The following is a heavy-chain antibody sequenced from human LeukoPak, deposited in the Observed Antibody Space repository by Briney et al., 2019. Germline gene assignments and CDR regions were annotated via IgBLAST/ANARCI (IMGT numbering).Heavy chain of an antibody. Sequence: SETLSLTCTVSGYSISSGYYWGWIRQPPGKGLEWIGSIYHSGSTYYNPSLKSRVTISVDTSKIQFSLKLSSVTAADTAVYYCARVGAYNPYYYMDVWGKGTTVTVSS. CDR3: ARVGAYNPYYYMDV. V-gene: IGHV4-38-2*02. CDR1: GYSISSGYY. CDR2: IYHSGST. J-gene: IGHJ6*03. D-gene: IGHD1-1*01.